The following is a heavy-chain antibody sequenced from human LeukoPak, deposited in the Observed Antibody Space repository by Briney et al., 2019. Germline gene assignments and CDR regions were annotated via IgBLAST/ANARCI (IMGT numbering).Heavy chain of an antibody. Sequence: PGGSLRLSCAASGFTFSSYAMSWVRQAPGKGLEWVSAISGSGGSTYYADSVKGRFTISRDNSENTLYLQMNSLRAEDTAVYYCAKDLEEIWVTWYFDLWGRGTLVTVSS. J-gene: IGHJ2*01. CDR2: ISGSGGST. CDR1: GFTFSSYA. V-gene: IGHV3-23*01. D-gene: IGHD2-21*02. CDR3: AKDLEEIWVTWYFDL.